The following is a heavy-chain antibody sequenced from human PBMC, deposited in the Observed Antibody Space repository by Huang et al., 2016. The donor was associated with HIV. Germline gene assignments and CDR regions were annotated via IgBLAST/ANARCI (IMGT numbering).Heavy chain of an antibody. CDR2: SSIDGTYM. Sequence: EVQLVESGGGLVKTGGSLRLSCAVFGFPFHTYHMNWVRQGRRKVVGLVPASSIDGTYMYYADAVKGRVSNSGEDDKNSLYVQMKSLRAGETAVYYCAREPGRHAYYEARGYYFCSGDCFDGDYWGQGTLVTVSS. CDR1: GFPFHTYH. J-gene: IGHJ4*02. V-gene: IGHV3-21*06. CDR3: AREPGRHAYYEARGYYFCSGDCFDGDY. D-gene: IGHD3-22*01.